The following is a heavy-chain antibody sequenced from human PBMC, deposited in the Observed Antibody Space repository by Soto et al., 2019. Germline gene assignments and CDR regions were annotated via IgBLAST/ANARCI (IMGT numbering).Heavy chain of an antibody. D-gene: IGHD3-10*01. CDR3: ARDLTMVRGDPPVY. CDR1: GGSISSSSYY. V-gene: IGHV4-39*02. CDR2: IYYSGST. J-gene: IGHJ4*02. Sequence: PSETLSLTCTVSGGSISSSSYYWGWIRQPPGKGLEWIGSIYYSGSTYYNPSLKSRVTISVDTSKNQFSLKLSSVTAADTAVYYCARDLTMVRGDPPVYWGQGTLVTVSS.